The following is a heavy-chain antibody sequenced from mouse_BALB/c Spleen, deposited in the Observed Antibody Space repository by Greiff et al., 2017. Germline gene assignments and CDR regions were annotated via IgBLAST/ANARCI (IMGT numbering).Heavy chain of an antibody. Sequence: VQLQQSGTVLARPGASVKMSCKASGYSFTSYWMHWVKQRPGQGLEWIGAIYPGNSDTSYNQKFKGKAKLTAVTSASTAYMELSSLTNEDSAVYYCTRSGITTVVATDWGQGTTLTVSS. V-gene: IGHV1-5*01. CDR1: GYSFTSYW. J-gene: IGHJ2*01. CDR3: TRSGITTVVATD. D-gene: IGHD1-1*01. CDR2: IYPGNSDT.